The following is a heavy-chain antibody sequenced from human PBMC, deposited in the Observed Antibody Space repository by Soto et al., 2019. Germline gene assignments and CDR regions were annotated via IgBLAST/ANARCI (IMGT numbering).Heavy chain of an antibody. CDR2: VFPGGPT. J-gene: IGHJ4*02. Sequence: ASETLSLTCTVSGDPITSYFWTWLRQPAGEGLEWIGHVFPGGPTSHNSSLKSRVSMSVDTSKNQFSLTLTSVTAADTAVYYCARTLSGFTYGSRQFYFDYWGQGTLVTVSS. V-gene: IGHV4-4*07. D-gene: IGHD3-10*01. CDR1: GDPITSYF. CDR3: ARTLSGFTYGSRQFYFDY.